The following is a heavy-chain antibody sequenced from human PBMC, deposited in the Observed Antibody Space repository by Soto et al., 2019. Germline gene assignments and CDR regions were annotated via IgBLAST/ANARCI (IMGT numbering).Heavy chain of an antibody. Sequence: GGSLRLSCAASGFTFSSYGMHWVRQAPGKGLEWVAVISYDGSNKYYADSVKGRFTISRDNSKNTLYLQMNSLRAEDTAVYYCAKDSSSYATYYYYGMDVWGQGTTVTVSS. CDR3: AKDSSSYATYYYYGMDV. J-gene: IGHJ6*02. CDR2: ISYDGSNK. D-gene: IGHD6-6*01. V-gene: IGHV3-30*18. CDR1: GFTFSSYG.